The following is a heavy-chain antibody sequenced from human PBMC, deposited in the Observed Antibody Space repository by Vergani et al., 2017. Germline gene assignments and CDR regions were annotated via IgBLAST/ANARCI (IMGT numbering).Heavy chain of an antibody. CDR1: GFTFSSYG. D-gene: IGHD3-9*01. CDR2: ISYDGSNK. CDR3: ARAGLPHRDDILTGYYILNYYYYYMDV. J-gene: IGHJ6*03. Sequence: QVQLVESGGGVVQPGRSLRLSCAASGFTFSSYGMHWVRQAPGKGLEWVAVISYDGSNKYYADSVKGRFTISRDNSKNTLYLQMNSLRAEDTAVYYCARAGLPHRDDILTGYYILNYYYYYMDVWGKGTTVTVSS. V-gene: IGHV3-30*03.